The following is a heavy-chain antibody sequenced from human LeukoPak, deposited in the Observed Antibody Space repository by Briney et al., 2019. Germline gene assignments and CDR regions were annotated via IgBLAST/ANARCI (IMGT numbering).Heavy chain of an antibody. CDR3: ATPYCSSISCLDVFNI. CDR2: KYYSGSA. J-gene: IGHJ3*02. Sequence: SETLSLTCNVYGVSISDGRYYWAWIRQHPGKRLEWIAYKYYSGSAKYNPSLKSRLTISVDTPNNQFSLQLRSVTAADTAMYYCATPYCSSISCLDVFNIWGQGTMVTVSS. D-gene: IGHD2-2*01. V-gene: IGHV4-31*03. CDR1: GVSISDGRYY.